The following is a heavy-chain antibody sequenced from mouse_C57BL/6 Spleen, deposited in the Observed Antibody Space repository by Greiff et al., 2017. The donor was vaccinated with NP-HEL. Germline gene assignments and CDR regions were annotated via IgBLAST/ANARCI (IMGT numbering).Heavy chain of an antibody. V-gene: IGHV1-72*01. CDR2: IDPNSGGT. CDR1: GYTFTSYW. Sequence: QVQLQQPGAELVKPGASVKLSCKASGYTFTSYWMHWVKQRPGRGLEWLGRIDPNSGGTKYNEKFKSKATLTVDKPSSTAYMQLSILTSEDSAVYCVASGGEPYAMDYWGQGTSVTVSS. J-gene: IGHJ4*01. CDR3: ASGGEPYAMDY. D-gene: IGHD1-1*02.